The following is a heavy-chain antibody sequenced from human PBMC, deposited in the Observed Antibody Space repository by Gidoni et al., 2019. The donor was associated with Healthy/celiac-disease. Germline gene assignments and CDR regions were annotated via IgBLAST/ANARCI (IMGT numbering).Heavy chain of an antibody. V-gene: IGHV1-69*01. CDR2: IIPIFGTA. CDR1: GGTFSSDA. Sequence: QVQLVQSGAEVKKPGSSVKVSCQASGGTFSSDAISWVRQAPGQGLEWMGGIIPIFGTANYAQKFQGRVTITADESKSTAYMELSSLRSEDTAVYYCARGRSGQYYFDYWGQGTMVTVSS. CDR3: ARGRSGQYYFDY. D-gene: IGHD3-3*01. J-gene: IGHJ4*02.